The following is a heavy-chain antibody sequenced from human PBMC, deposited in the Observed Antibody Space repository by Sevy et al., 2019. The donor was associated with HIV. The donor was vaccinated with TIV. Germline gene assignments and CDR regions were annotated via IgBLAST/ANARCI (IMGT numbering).Heavy chain of an antibody. Sequence: GGSLRLSCVGSGISISSHWMNWVRQSPGKGLEWVANINQDGSEIYYVDSVKGRFTISRDNSKNSLFLQMNSLRAEDTAVYYCARAGPLGDLDHFDRWGQGTLVTVSS. V-gene: IGHV3-7*03. CDR2: INQDGSEI. CDR3: ARAGPLGDLDHFDR. CDR1: GISISSHW. J-gene: IGHJ4*02. D-gene: IGHD2-21*01.